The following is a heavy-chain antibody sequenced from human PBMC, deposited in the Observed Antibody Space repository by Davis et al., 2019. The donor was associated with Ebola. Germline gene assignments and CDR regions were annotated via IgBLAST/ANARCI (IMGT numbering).Heavy chain of an antibody. V-gene: IGHV3-73*01. D-gene: IGHD1-26*01. J-gene: IGHJ4*02. CDR1: GFTFSGSA. CDR3: TGGSGSHRDY. Sequence: GESLKISCAASGFTFSGSAMHWVRQASGKGLEWVGRIRSKANSYATAYAASVKGRFTISRDDSKNTAYLQMNSLKTEDTAVYYCTGGSGSHRDYWGQGTLVTVSS. CDR2: IRSKANSYAT.